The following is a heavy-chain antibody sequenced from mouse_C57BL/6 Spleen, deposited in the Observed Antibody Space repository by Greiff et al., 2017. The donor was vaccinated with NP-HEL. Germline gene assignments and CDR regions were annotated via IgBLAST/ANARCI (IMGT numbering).Heavy chain of an antibody. D-gene: IGHD1-1*01. V-gene: IGHV5-6*01. CDR1: GFTFSSYG. J-gene: IGHJ3*01. Sequence: EVKVVESGGDLVKPGGSLKLSCAASGFTFSSYGMSWVRQTPDKRLEWVATISSGGSYTYYPDSVKGRFTISRDNDKNTLYLQMSSLKSEDTGMYYCARHEENYGSSYGCAYWGQGTLVTVSA. CDR2: ISSGGSYT. CDR3: ARHEENYGSSYGCAY.